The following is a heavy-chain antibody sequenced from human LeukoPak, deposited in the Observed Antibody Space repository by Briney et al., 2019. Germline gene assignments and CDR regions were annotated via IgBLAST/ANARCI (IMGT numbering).Heavy chain of an antibody. V-gene: IGHV3-23*01. CDR1: GFTFSSYA. CDR2: ISGSGGST. CDR3: ANEPSGLDYYYMDV. Sequence: GGSLRHSCAASGFTFSSYAMSWVRQVPGKGLEWVSAISGSGGSTYYADSVKGRFTISRDNSKNTLYLQMNSLRAEDTAVYYSANEPSGLDYYYMDVWGKGTTVTVSS. J-gene: IGHJ6*03. D-gene: IGHD3-10*01.